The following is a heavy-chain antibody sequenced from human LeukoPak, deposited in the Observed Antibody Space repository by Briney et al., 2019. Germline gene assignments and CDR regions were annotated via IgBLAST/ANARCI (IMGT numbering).Heavy chain of an antibody. V-gene: IGHV4-39*07. Sequence: SETLSLTCTVSGGSISGCDCYWGWIRQPPGKGLEWIASIYYSGSTYYNPSLKSRVTISVDTSKNQFSLKLSSVTAADTAVYYCASRTTVTTIFDYWGQGTLVTVSS. CDR3: ASRTTVTTIFDY. CDR1: GGSISGCDCY. J-gene: IGHJ4*02. D-gene: IGHD4-17*01. CDR2: IYYSGST.